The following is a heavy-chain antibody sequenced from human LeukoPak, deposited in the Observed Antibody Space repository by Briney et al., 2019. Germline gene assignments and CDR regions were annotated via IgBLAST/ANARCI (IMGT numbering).Heavy chain of an antibody. D-gene: IGHD5-12*01. V-gene: IGHV3-23*01. CDR1: GFTFSSYS. CDR3: AKDLIEGYSGYGHFDY. CDR2: ISDSGGHT. J-gene: IGHJ4*02. Sequence: GGSLRLSCAASGFTFSSYSMNWVRQAPGKGLEWVSAISDSGGHTYYADSVKGRFTISRDSFKNTLYLKMNSLRAEDTAVYYCAKDLIEGYSGYGHFDYWGQGTLVTVSS.